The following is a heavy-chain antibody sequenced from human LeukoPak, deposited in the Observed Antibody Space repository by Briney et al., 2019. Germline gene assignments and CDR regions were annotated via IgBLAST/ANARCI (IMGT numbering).Heavy chain of an antibody. V-gene: IGHV4-59*01. Sequence: SETLSLTCTVSGGSISSYYWSWIRQPPGKGLEWIGFIYYSGSTHYNPSLKSRVTISADTSKNQFSLKLSSVTAADTAVYYCARTEESGYSYRYFGYYYYMDVWGKGTTVTVSS. J-gene: IGHJ6*03. D-gene: IGHD5-18*01. CDR1: GGSISSYY. CDR2: IYYSGST. CDR3: ARTEESGYSYRYFGYYYYMDV.